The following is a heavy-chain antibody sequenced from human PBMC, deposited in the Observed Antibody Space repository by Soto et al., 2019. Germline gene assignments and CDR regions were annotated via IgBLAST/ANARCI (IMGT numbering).Heavy chain of an antibody. CDR1: GFSFASFA. CDR2: ISGSDGKT. V-gene: IGHV3-23*01. CDR3: AKWSYLDY. D-gene: IGHD3-3*01. J-gene: IGHJ4*02. Sequence: GGSLRLSCTTSGFSFASFAMTWVRQAPGKGLEWVATISGSDGKTYYADSVKGRFSISRDTSRNTLYLQMNSLRADDTAIYYCAKWSYLDYRGREPGSPSPQ.